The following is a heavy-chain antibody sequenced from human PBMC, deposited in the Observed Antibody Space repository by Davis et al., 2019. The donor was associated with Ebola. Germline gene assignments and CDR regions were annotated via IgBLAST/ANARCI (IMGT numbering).Heavy chain of an antibody. CDR2: ISGAAIST. D-gene: IGHD6-13*01. CDR3: AKNLWRRIGAATGTSDY. V-gene: IGHV3-23*01. CDR1: GFTFSSYA. Sequence: PGGSLRLSCSASGFTFSSYAMHWVRQAPGKGLEWVSGISGAAISTFYADSVTGRFTISRDNSKNMLYLQMNSLRAEDTAVYYCAKNLWRRIGAATGTSDYWGQGALVTVSS. J-gene: IGHJ4*02.